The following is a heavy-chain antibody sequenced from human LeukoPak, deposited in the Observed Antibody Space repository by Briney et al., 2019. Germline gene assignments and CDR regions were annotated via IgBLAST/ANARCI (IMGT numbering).Heavy chain of an antibody. V-gene: IGHV4-4*02. CDR2: IYYSGST. CDR3: ARGVAAGCRWFDP. D-gene: IGHD6-13*01. J-gene: IGHJ5*02. CDR1: GGSISSSNW. Sequence: SGTLSLTCAVSGGSISSSNWWSWVRQPPGKGLEWIGEIYYSGSTNYNPSLKSRVTISVDTSKNQFSLKLSSVTAADTAVYYCARGVAAGCRWFDPWGQGTLVTVSS.